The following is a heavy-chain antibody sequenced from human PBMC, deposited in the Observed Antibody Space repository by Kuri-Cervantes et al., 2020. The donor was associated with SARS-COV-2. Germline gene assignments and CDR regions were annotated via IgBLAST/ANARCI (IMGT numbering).Heavy chain of an antibody. CDR1: GFTFSSYG. J-gene: IGHJ4*02. CDR2: ISYDGSNK. Sequence: SLKISCAASGFTFSSYGMYWVRQAPGKGLEWVAVISYDGSNKYYADSVKGRFTISRDNAKNMLFLQMNSLRAEDTAVYYCVRDGDHWNFDYWGQGTLVTVSS. CDR3: VRDGDHWNFDY. V-gene: IGHV3-30*03. D-gene: IGHD1-1*01.